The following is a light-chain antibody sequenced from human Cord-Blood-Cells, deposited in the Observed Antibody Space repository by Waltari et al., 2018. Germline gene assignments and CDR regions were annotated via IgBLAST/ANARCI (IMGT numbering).Light chain of an antibody. V-gene: IGKV3-11*01. Sequence: EIVLTQSPATLSLSPGERATLSCRASQSVSSYLAWYQQKPGQAPRLLIYDASNRATGIPARVSVSVSETDFTLTSSSLEPEDFAVYYCQQRSNWLTFGGGSKVEIK. CDR2: DAS. CDR1: QSVSSY. CDR3: QQRSNWLT. J-gene: IGKJ4*01.